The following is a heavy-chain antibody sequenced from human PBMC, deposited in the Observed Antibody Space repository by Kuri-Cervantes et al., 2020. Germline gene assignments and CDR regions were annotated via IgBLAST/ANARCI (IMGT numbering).Heavy chain of an antibody. J-gene: IGHJ4*02. D-gene: IGHD1-26*01. V-gene: IGHV3-13*01. CDR1: GFTVSSYD. Sequence: GGSLRLSCAASGFTVSSYDMHWVRQATGKGLKWVSAIGTAGDTYAGSVKGRFTISRDNSKNTLYLQMDSLRTEDTAVYYCALGSYLRIDYWGQGTLVTVSS. CDR3: ALGSYLRIDY. CDR2: IGTAGDT.